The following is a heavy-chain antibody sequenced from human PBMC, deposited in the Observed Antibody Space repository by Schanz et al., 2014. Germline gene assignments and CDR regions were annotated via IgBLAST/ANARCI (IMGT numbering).Heavy chain of an antibody. V-gene: IGHV3-21*01. D-gene: IGHD2-2*01. CDR2: VSHGGTYI. Sequence: VQLVESGGGLVTPGESLRLSCAASGFTFSSYSMNWVRQAPGKGLEWVSSVSHGGTYIYYADSVKGRFTISRDNSKNTLYVQMNSLRAEDTAVYYCAKSMYSTSWAFDFWGQGAQVTVSS. J-gene: IGHJ4*02. CDR3: AKSMYSTSWAFDF. CDR1: GFTFSSYS.